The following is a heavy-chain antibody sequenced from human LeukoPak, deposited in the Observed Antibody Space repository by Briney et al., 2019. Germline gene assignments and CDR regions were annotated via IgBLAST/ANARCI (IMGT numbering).Heavy chain of an antibody. CDR2: INPNSGGT. J-gene: IGHJ4*02. CDR1: GYTFTGYY. D-gene: IGHD3-22*01. V-gene: IGHV1-2*02. Sequence: ASVKVSCKASGYTFTGYYMHWVRQAPGQGREGMGWINPNSGGTNYAQKFQGSVTMTRDTSISTAYMELSRLRSDDTAVYYCARVPYYDLYYFDYWGQGTLVTVSS. CDR3: ARVPYYDLYYFDY.